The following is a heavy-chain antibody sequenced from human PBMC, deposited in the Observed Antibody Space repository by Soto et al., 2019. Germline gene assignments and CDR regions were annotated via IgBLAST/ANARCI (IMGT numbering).Heavy chain of an antibody. Sequence: KPGGSLRLSCAASGFTFSTYAMNWVRQAPGKGLEWVSSISNSGSYIYYADSVKGRFTISRDNAKNSLYLQMNSLRAEDTAVYYCARVYLGCSSTTCLYYFDFWGPGTLVTVSS. J-gene: IGHJ4*02. CDR3: ARVYLGCSSTTCLYYFDF. CDR1: GFTFSTYA. V-gene: IGHV3-21*01. CDR2: ISNSGSYI. D-gene: IGHD2-2*01.